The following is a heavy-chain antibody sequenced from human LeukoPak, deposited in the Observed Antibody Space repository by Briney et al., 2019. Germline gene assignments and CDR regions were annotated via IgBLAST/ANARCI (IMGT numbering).Heavy chain of an antibody. Sequence: GASVKVSCKASGYTFTGYYMHWVRQAPGQGLEWMGWINPNSGGTNYAQKFQGRVTMTRDTSISTAYMELSRLRSDDTAVYYCAREMSSGWPPLHYYYMDVWGKGTTVTVSS. CDR2: INPNSGGT. CDR1: GYTFTGYY. CDR3: AREMSSGWPPLHYYYMDV. V-gene: IGHV1-2*02. J-gene: IGHJ6*03. D-gene: IGHD6-19*01.